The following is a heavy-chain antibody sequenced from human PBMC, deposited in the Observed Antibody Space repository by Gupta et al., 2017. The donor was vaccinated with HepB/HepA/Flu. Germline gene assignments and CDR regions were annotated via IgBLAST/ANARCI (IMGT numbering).Heavy chain of an antibody. CDR1: GFTFSSYS. V-gene: IGHV3-21*01. CDR3: ASDSHSNRFDP. Sequence: EVQLVESGGGLVKPGGSLRLSCAASGFTFSSYSMNWVRQAPGKGREWVSSISSSSSYIYYADSVKGRFTISRDNAKNSLYLQMNSLRAEDTAVYYCASDSHSNRFDPWGQGTLVTVSS. CDR2: ISSSSSYI. J-gene: IGHJ5*02. D-gene: IGHD4-11*01.